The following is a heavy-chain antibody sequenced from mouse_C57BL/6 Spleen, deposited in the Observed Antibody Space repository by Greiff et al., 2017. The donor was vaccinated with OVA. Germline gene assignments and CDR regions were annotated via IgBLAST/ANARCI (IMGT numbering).Heavy chain of an antibody. CDR2: IYPGSGST. Sequence: QVQLKQPGAELVKPGASVKMSCKASGYTFTSYWITWVKQRPGQGLEWIGDIYPGSGSTNYNEKFKSKATLTVDTSSSTAYMQLSSLTSEDPAVYYCARPYDYDVPYFDDWGQGTTLTVSS. D-gene: IGHD2-4*01. V-gene: IGHV1-55*01. CDR3: ARPYDYDVPYFDD. CDR1: GYTFTSYW. J-gene: IGHJ2*01.